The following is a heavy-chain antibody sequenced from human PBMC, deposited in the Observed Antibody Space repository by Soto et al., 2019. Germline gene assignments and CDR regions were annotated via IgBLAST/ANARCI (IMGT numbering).Heavy chain of an antibody. CDR3: ARYCSNLECQYLYYFDS. Sequence: QVQLRESGPGLLKPSETLSLTCSVSDGSVRNGMYYWSWVRQPPGKGLEWLGNVHFSGNTIYNTSLMGRGTMSVDMSKNHVFLALTFETAADTARYYCARYCSNLECQYLYYFDSWGQGTQVGVSS. J-gene: IGHJ4*02. D-gene: IGHD2-2*01. V-gene: IGHV4-61*01. CDR2: VHFSGNT. CDR1: DGSVRNGMYY.